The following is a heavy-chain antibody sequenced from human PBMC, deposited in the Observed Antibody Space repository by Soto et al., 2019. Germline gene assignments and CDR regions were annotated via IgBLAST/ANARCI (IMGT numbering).Heavy chain of an antibody. Sequence: ASVKVSCKASGYTFTSYYMHWVRQAPGQGLEWMGIINPSGGSTSYAQKFQGRVTMTRDTSTSTVYMELSSLRSEDTAVYYCASPLWEDSSGYAFDYWGQGPLVTVSS. D-gene: IGHD3-22*01. J-gene: IGHJ4*02. CDR3: ASPLWEDSSGYAFDY. V-gene: IGHV1-46*01. CDR2: INPSGGST. CDR1: GYTFTSYY.